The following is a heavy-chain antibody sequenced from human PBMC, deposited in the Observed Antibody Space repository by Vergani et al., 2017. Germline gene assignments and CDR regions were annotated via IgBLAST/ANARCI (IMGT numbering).Heavy chain of an antibody. CDR1: GDSMNNYY. Sequence: QVHLQEAGPGLVKPAETLSLTCTVSGDSMNNYYWNWIRQTPGKGLEWIGYIYLGGTTTYNPSLESRVSLSADTSKNQFSLQLTSVTAADTAVYYCARGPSVVQGHYIYYYSYFMDVGGKGTTGTVSS. D-gene: IGHD2-15*01. V-gene: IGHV4-59*01. J-gene: IGHJ6*03. CDR2: IYLGGTT. CDR3: ARGPSVVQGHYIYYYSYFMDV.